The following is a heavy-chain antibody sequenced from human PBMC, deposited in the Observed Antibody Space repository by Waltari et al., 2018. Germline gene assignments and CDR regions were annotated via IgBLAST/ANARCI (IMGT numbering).Heavy chain of an antibody. CDR2: IYHSGST. J-gene: IGHJ4*02. D-gene: IGHD2-2*02. CDR1: GYSLRSGYY. Sequence: QVQLQESGPGLVKPSETLSLTCAVSGYSLRSGYYWGWIRQPPGKGLEWIGSIYHSGSTYYNPSLKSRVTISVDTSKNQFSLKLSSVTAADTAVYYCAKTGDTDGNDYWGQGTLVTVSS. V-gene: IGHV4-38-2*01. CDR3: AKTGDTDGNDY.